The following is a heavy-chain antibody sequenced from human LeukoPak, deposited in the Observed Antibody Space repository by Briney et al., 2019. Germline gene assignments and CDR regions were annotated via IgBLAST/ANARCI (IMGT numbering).Heavy chain of an antibody. J-gene: IGHJ4*02. Sequence: PGGSLRLSCGASGFTFINYSMNWVRQAPGKGPEWVSSISSSGAFLHYADSVKGRFTISGDNAKNSLYLQMNSLRAEDTAVYYCAREARERGGFDYWGQGALVTVSS. V-gene: IGHV3-21*01. CDR1: GFTFINYS. CDR2: ISSSGAFL. D-gene: IGHD5-24*01. CDR3: AREARERGGFDY.